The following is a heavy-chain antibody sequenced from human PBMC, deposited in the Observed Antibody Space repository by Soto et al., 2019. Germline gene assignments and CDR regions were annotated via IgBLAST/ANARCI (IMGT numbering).Heavy chain of an antibody. CDR1: GYTFSDFD. J-gene: IGHJ6*02. CDR2: MSAKSGDT. Sequence: GASVKVSCKASGYTFSDFDINWLRQAAGQGPEWMGWMSAKSGDTFSAQRLQGKFNMTWDTSLSTAYMEVGSLTSDDAAIYYCARGNPFNYAGFDVWGQGTTVTVSS. CDR3: ARGNPFNYAGFDV. V-gene: IGHV1-8*01. D-gene: IGHD3-16*01.